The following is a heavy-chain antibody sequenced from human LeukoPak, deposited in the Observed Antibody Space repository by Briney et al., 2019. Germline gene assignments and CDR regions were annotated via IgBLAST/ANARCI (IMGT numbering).Heavy chain of an antibody. D-gene: IGHD1-26*01. V-gene: IGHV4-61*01. CDR1: GGSMSSSSHY. J-gene: IGHJ3*02. CDR2: ISFSGTT. Sequence: RTSETLSLTCTVSGGSMSSSSHYWSWIRQPPGKGLEWIGYISFSGTTNYNPSLKSRVTISIDTSRNQFSLKVKSVTAADTALYYCAREWGFPGGSSNVFDIWGQGTMVAVSS. CDR3: AREWGFPGGSSNVFDI.